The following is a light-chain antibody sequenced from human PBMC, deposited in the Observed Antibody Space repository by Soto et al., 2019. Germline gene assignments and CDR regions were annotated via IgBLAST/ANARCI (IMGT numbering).Light chain of an antibody. J-gene: IGKJ1*01. V-gene: IGKV3-20*01. Sequence: EIVLTQSPGILSLSPGERATLSCRASQSVSSSYLAWYQQKPGQAPRLLIYGASTRATDMSGRFSGSGSGTEFTLTISSLQSEDFGVYYCQQYHNSILMFGQGTKVDIK. CDR3: QQYHNSILM. CDR2: GAS. CDR1: QSVSSSY.